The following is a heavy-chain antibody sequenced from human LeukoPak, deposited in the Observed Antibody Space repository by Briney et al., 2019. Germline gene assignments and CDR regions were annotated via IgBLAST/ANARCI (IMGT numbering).Heavy chain of an antibody. J-gene: IGHJ4*02. V-gene: IGHV4-34*01. CDR2: INHSGST. CDR3: ARVSKQFYYYYGSGSYLNYFDY. D-gene: IGHD3-10*01. CDR1: GGSFSGYY. Sequence: SETLSLTCAVYGGSFSGYYWSWIRQPPGKWLEWIGEINHSGSTNYNPSLKSRVTISVDTSKNQFSLKLSCVTAADTAVYYCARVSKQFYYYYGSGSYLNYFDYWGQGTLVTVSS.